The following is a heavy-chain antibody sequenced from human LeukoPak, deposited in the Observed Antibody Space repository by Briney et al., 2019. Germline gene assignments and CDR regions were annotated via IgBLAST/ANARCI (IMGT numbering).Heavy chain of an antibody. V-gene: IGHV3-21*01. CDR2: ISSSSSYI. CDR1: GFTFSSYS. J-gene: IGHJ3*02. CDR3: ARAYCSSTSCYDAFDI. D-gene: IGHD2-2*01. Sequence: GGSLRLSCAASGFTFSSYSMNWARQAPGKGLEWVSSISSSSSYIYYADSVKGRFTISRDNAKNSLYLQMNSLRAEDTAVYYCARAYCSSTSCYDAFDIWGQGTMVTVSS.